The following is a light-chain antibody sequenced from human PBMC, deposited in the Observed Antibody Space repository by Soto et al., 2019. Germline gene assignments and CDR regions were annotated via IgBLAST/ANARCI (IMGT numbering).Light chain of an antibody. CDR2: DAS. CDR3: QQSGS. V-gene: IGKV3-20*01. J-gene: IGKJ3*01. CDR1: QSVSSY. Sequence: EILLTQSPAPLSLSPGERATLSCRASQSVSSYLAWYQQKPGQAPRLLIYDASNRATGIPDRFSGSGSETDFTLTISKLEPEDFAVYYCQQSGSFGPGTKVDIK.